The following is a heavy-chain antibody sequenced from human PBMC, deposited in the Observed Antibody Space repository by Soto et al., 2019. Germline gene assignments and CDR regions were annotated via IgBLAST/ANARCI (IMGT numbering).Heavy chain of an antibody. Sequence: PSETLSLTCTVSGGSISSSNYYWGWIRQPPGKGLEWIGSMYSSGNTYYNPALKSRVTISVGSSRNQFSLKLNSVTVADTAVYYCARHEGSYVTFDYWGQGTLVTVS. J-gene: IGHJ4*02. CDR1: GGSISSSNYY. CDR3: ARHEGSYVTFDY. V-gene: IGHV4-39*01. CDR2: MYSSGNT. D-gene: IGHD3-16*01.